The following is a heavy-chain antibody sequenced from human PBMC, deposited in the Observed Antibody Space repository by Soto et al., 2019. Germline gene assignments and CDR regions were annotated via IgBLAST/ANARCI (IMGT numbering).Heavy chain of an antibody. CDR2: IYYSGST. CDR1: GGSISRSSYY. Sequence: SETLSLTCTVSGGSISRSSYYWGWIRQPPGKGLEWIGSIYYSGSTYYNPSLKSRVTISVDTSKNQFSLKLSSVTAADTAVYYCAKTYYDFWSGYPNWGQGTLVTVSS. D-gene: IGHD3-3*01. CDR3: AKTYYDFWSGYPN. V-gene: IGHV4-39*01. J-gene: IGHJ4*02.